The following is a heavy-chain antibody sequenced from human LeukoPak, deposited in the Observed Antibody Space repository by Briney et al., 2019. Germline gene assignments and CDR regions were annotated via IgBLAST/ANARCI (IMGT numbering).Heavy chain of an antibody. CDR3: ARDPTLRI. CDR2: IYYSGST. Sequence: SETLSLTCTVSGGSISSYYWSWFRQPPGKGLEWIGYIYYSGSTNYNPSLKSRVTISVDTSKNQFSLKLSSVTAADTAVYYCARDPTLRIWGQGTLVTVSS. D-gene: IGHD1-14*01. CDR1: GGSISSYY. J-gene: IGHJ4*02. V-gene: IGHV4-59*01.